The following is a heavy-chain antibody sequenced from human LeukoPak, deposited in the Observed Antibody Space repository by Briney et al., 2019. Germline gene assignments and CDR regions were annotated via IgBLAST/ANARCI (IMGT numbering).Heavy chain of an antibody. J-gene: IGHJ4*02. CDR2: INHSGST. Sequence: SETLSLTCAAYGGSFSGYYWSWIRQPPGKGLEWIGEINHSGSTNYNPSLKSRVTISVDTSKNQFSLKLSSVTAADTAVYYCARGSYNWNYAHVYYFDYWGQGTLVTVSS. CDR1: GGSFSGYY. D-gene: IGHD1-7*01. V-gene: IGHV4-34*01. CDR3: ARGSYNWNYAHVYYFDY.